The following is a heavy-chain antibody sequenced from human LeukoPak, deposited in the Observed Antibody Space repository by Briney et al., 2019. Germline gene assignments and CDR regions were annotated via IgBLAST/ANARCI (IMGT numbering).Heavy chain of an antibody. V-gene: IGHV3-23*01. CDR2: ITGSGDGT. CDR3: VKGFVHPTYYFDY. Sequence: GGSLRLSCAASGFTFSNYAMVWVRQAPGKRLEWVSSITGSGDGTYYADSVRGRFTISRDNSENTLYLQLNSLRAEDTAVYFCVKGFVHPTYYFDYWGQGTLVTVSS. D-gene: IGHD3-10*01. J-gene: IGHJ4*02. CDR1: GFTFSNYA.